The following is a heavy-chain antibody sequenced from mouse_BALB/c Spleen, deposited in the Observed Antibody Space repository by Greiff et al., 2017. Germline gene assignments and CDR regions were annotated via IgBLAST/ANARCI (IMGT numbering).Heavy chain of an antibody. J-gene: IGHJ3*01. V-gene: IGHV5-9-4*01. Sequence: EVQLVESGGGLVKPGGSLKLSCAASGFTFSSYAMSWVRQSPEKRLEWVAEISSGGSYTYYPDTVTGRFTISRDNAKNTLYLEMSSLRSEDTAMYYCARWFDSFAYWGQGTLVTVSA. D-gene: IGHD2-2*01. CDR3: ARWFDSFAY. CDR2: ISSGGSYT. CDR1: GFTFSSYA.